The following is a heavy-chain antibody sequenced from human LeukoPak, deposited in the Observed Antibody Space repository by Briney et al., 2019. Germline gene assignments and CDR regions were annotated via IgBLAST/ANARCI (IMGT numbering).Heavy chain of an antibody. D-gene: IGHD2-2*01. J-gene: IGHJ4*02. CDR2: INPNSGGT. CDR3: ARDWKDCSSTSCYGHPSAIDY. Sequence: ASVKVSCKASGYTFTGYYMHWVRQAPGRGLEWMGWINPNSGGTNYAQKFQGRVTMTRDTSISTAYMELSRLRSDDTAVYYCARDWKDCSSTSCYGHPSAIDYWGQGTLVTVSS. CDR1: GYTFTGYY. V-gene: IGHV1-2*02.